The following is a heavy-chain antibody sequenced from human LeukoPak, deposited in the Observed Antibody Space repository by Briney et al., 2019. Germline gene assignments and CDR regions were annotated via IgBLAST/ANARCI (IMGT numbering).Heavy chain of an antibody. Sequence: PSETLSLTCTVSGYSISSGSYWGWIRQPPGKGLEWIGSIYHSGSTHYNPSLKSRVTISVDTSKNQFSLKLSSVTAADTAVYYCARDNYDILTGTHSDYWGQGTLVTVSS. CDR2: IYHSGST. CDR1: GYSISSGSY. V-gene: IGHV4-38-2*02. D-gene: IGHD3-9*01. J-gene: IGHJ4*02. CDR3: ARDNYDILTGTHSDY.